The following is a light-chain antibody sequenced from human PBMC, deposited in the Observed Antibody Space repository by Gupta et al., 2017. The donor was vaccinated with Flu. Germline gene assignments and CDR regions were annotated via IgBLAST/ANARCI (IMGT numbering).Light chain of an antibody. CDR3: QKEDGAPWT. CDR2: DAS. Sequence: DIQMTQSPSSLSAALGDTVTITCRASQDIRSSVAWYQQKAGKPPKVLIYDASSLRTGVSSSFSGNGSGTFFTLTITSLQPEDVATYYCQKEDGAPWTFGQGTTVDVK. V-gene: IGKV1-27*01. J-gene: IGKJ1*01. CDR1: QDIRSS.